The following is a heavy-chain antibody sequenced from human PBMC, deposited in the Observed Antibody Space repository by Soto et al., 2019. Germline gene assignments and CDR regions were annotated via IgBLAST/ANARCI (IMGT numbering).Heavy chain of an antibody. CDR3: AHSSTVENWFDP. V-gene: IGHV2-5*02. CDR1: GFSLSTSGVG. J-gene: IGHJ5*02. CDR2: IYWDDDK. Sequence: QITLKESGPTLVKPTQTLTLTCTFSGFSLSTSGVGVGWIRQPPGKALEWLALIYWDDDKRYSPSLKSRLTIXKXSSKNQVALTMTNMDPVDTATYYCAHSSTVENWFDPWGQGTLVTVSS. D-gene: IGHD4-17*01.